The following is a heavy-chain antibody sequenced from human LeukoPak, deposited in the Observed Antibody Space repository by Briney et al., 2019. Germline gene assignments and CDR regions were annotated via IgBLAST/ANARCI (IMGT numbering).Heavy chain of an antibody. D-gene: IGHD3-9*01. Sequence: GGSLRLSCAASGSTFSSYGMHWVRQAPGKGLEWVAVIWYDGSNKYYADSVKGRFTISRDNSKNTLYLQMNSLRAEDTAVYYCAREPLYYDILTGYSPWDYYGMDVWGKGTTVTVSS. CDR1: GSTFSSYG. V-gene: IGHV3-33*01. CDR2: IWYDGSNK. J-gene: IGHJ6*04. CDR3: AREPLYYDILTGYSPWDYYGMDV.